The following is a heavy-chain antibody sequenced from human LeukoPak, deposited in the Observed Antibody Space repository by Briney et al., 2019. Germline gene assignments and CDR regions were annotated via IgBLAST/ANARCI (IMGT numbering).Heavy chain of an antibody. CDR1: GASISGSGYY. CDR2: IYYTGNT. D-gene: IGHD4-17*01. Sequence: SETLSLTCTVSGASISGSGYYLGWIRQPPGKGLEWIGNIYYTGNTYYNASLQSRVTISIDTSKNQFSLRLNSVTAADTAVYYCARLPTVTFFDYWGQGTLVTVSS. CDR3: ARLPTVTFFDY. V-gene: IGHV4-39*01. J-gene: IGHJ4*02.